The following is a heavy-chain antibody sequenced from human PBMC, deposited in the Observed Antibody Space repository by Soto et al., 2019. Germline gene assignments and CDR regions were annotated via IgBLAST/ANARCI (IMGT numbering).Heavy chain of an antibody. CDR1: GGTFSSYA. CDR2: IIPIFGTA. CDR3: ERVYNWNNNWFDP. J-gene: IGHJ5*02. D-gene: IGHD1-20*01. V-gene: IGHV1-69*06. Sequence: SVKVSCKASGGTFSSYAISWVRQAPGQGLEWMGGIIPIFGTANYAQKFQGRVTITAGKSTSTAYMELSSLRSEDTAVYYCERVYNWNNNWFDPWGQGTLVTVSS.